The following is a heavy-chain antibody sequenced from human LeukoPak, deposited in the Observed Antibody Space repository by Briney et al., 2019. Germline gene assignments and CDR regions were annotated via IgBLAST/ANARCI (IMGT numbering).Heavy chain of an antibody. D-gene: IGHD1-26*01. CDR2: MNQDGSEK. CDR3: ARGSSGRYFQFIDY. CDR1: GFTFSGYW. Sequence: PGGSLRLSCAASGFTFSGYWMGWVRQAPGMGLDWVASMNQDGSEKYYVDSVKGRFTISRDNAKNSVYLQMSNLRADDTAVYYCARGSSGRYFQFIDYWGQGTLVTVSS. J-gene: IGHJ4*02. V-gene: IGHV3-7*01.